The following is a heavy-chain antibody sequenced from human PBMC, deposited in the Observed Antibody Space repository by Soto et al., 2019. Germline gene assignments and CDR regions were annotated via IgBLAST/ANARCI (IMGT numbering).Heavy chain of an antibody. J-gene: IGHJ3*02. V-gene: IGHV3-23*01. CDR1: GFTFSSYA. CDR2: ISGSGGST. CDR3: AKDQGPFITMVRGVIGAFDI. Sequence: GGSLRLSCAASGFTFSSYAMSWVRQAPGKGLEWVSAISGSGGSTYYADSVKGRFTISRDNSKNTLYLQMNSLRAEDTAVYYCAKDQGPFITMVRGVIGAFDIWGQGTMVTVSS. D-gene: IGHD3-10*01.